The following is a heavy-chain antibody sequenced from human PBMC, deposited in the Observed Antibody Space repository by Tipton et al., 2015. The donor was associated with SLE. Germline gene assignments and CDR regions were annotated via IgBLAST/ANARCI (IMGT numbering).Heavy chain of an antibody. CDR3: ARGISDAFDV. CDR2: INHSGST. V-gene: IGHV4-34*01. Sequence: TLSLTCAVYGGSFSGYYWSWIRQPPGKGLEWIGEINHSGSTNYNPSLKSRVTISADTSKNQFSLNLSSVTAADTAVYYCARGISDAFDVWGQGTMVTVSS. J-gene: IGHJ3*01. D-gene: IGHD2-15*01. CDR1: GGSFSGYY.